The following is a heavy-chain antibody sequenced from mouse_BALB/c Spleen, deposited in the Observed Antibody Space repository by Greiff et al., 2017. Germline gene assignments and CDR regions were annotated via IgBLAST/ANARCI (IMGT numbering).Heavy chain of an antibody. V-gene: IGHV4-1*02. CDR1: GFDFSRYW. D-gene: IGHD2-10*02. CDR3: ARRKYGNYVEAMDY. J-gene: IGHJ4*01. CDR2: INPDSSTI. Sequence: EVKLMESGGGLVQPGGSLKLSCAASGFDFSRYWMSWVRQAPGKGLEWIGEINPDSSTINYTPSLKDKFIISRDNAKNTLYLQMSKVRSEDTALYYCARRKYGNYVEAMDYWGQGTSVTVSS.